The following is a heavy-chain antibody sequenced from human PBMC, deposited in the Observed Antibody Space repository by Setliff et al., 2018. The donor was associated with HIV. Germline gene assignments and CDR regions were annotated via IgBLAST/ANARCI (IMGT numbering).Heavy chain of an antibody. J-gene: IGHJ4*02. Sequence: GGSLRLSCAASGFTFSTYSMHWVRQAPGKGLEWVAIISYDGSKKYYADSVKGRFTISRDNSKNMLYLQMNSLSADDTAVYYCTRDPTPKELWFFSGYYSDYWGQGTLVTVSS. D-gene: IGHD3-10*01. V-gene: IGHV3-30-3*01. CDR2: ISYDGSKK. CDR3: TRDPTPKELWFFSGYYSDY. CDR1: GFTFSTYS.